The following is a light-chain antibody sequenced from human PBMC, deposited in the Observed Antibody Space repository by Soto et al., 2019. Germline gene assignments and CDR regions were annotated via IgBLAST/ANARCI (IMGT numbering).Light chain of an antibody. J-gene: IGKJ2*01. CDR2: SAS. Sequence: DIPMTQSPSSLSASVGDRVTITCRASQTINKNLNWYQQKPGQAPNLLIYSASDFQSGVPSRFSGSGSGTEFTLTISGLQPEDFATYYCQQSFRTPYTFGQGPDLEI. CDR3: QQSFRTPYT. CDR1: QTINKN. V-gene: IGKV1-39*01.